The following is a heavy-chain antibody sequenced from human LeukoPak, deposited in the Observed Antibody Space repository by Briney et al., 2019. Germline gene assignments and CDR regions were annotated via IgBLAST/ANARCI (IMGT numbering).Heavy chain of an antibody. CDR1: GASISSDDYF. V-gene: IGHV4-39*07. J-gene: IGHJ4*02. D-gene: IGHD5/OR15-5a*01. CDR3: ARTRGRVSKTDFDS. CDR2: IYYSGNT. Sequence: SETLSLTCTVSGASISSDDYFWGWIRQPPGKGLEWIATIYYSGNTYYNPSLSSRVTISADSSKNQFSLRLRSVTAADAAVYLCARTRGRVSKTDFDSWGQGTLVTVSS.